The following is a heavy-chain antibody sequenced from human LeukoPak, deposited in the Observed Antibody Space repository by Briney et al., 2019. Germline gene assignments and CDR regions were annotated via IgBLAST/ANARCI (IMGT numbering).Heavy chain of an antibody. CDR1: GFTFSSFW. CDR3: ARDAMRWGDYDY. V-gene: IGHV3-7*01. J-gene: IGHJ4*02. CDR2: IKEDGSQK. D-gene: IGHD3-16*01. Sequence: GGSLRLSCAASGFTFSSFWMTWVRQAPGKGLEWVANIKEDGSQKHYVDSVKGRFTISRDNAKNSLYLQMNSLRADDTSVYYCARDAMRWGDYDYWGQGTLVTVSS.